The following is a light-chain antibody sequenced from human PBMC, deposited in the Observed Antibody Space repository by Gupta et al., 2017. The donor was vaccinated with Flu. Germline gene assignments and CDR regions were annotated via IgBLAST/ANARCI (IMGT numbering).Light chain of an antibody. Sequence: QSALTQPRSVSGSPGQSVTISCTGTSIDVGGYNYVSWYQQHPGKAPKLMIYDVTKRPSGVPDRFSGSKSGNTASLTISGLQAEDEADYYCCSHAGSFSYVFGTGTKVTVL. V-gene: IGLV2-11*01. CDR2: DVT. J-gene: IGLJ1*01. CDR1: SIDVGGYNY. CDR3: CSHAGSFSYV.